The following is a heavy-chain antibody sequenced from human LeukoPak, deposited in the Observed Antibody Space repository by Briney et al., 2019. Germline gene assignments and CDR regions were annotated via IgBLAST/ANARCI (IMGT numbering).Heavy chain of an antibody. CDR2: ISWNCGSI. J-gene: IGHJ4*02. V-gene: IGHV3-9*03. CDR1: GFTFDDYA. Sequence: PGGSLRLSCAASGFTFDDYAMHWVRKAPGQGLEWVSGISWNCGSIGYADSVKGRFTISRDNAKNSLYLQMNSLRAEDMALYYCAKDMGSGDYDSSGYFGFDYWGQGTLVTVSS. CDR3: AKDMGSGDYDSSGYFGFDY. D-gene: IGHD3-22*01.